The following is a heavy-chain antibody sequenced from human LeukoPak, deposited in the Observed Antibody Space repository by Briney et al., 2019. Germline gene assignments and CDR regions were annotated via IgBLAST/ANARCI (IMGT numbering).Heavy chain of an antibody. CDR2: IHTSGST. CDR1: GGSISSYY. J-gene: IGHJ4*02. V-gene: IGHV4-4*07. D-gene: IGHD1-26*01. CDR3: ARGVGPTTAQSTFDY. Sequence: SETLSLTCTVSGGSISSYYWSWIRQPAGKGLEWIGRIHTSGSTNYNPSLKSRVTMSVDTSKNQFSLKLSSVTAADTAVYYCARGVGPTTAQSTFDYWGQGALVTVSS.